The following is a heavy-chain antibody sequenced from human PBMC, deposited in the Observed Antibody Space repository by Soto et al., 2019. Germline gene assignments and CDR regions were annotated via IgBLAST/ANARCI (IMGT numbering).Heavy chain of an antibody. D-gene: IGHD5-12*01. CDR2: IKSEGSRS. Sequence: EVQLVVSGGGLVQPGGSLRLSCAASGFTYSSFWMHWVRQAPGKGQVWVSGIKSEGSRSTYAESVKGRFTISRDNVKNKLSPLTNSLRVEETAVYYCSRDEGVPMIRGFADWGQGALVTVTS. CDR3: SRDEGVPMIRGFAD. J-gene: IGHJ4*01. V-gene: IGHV3-74*01. CDR1: GFTYSSFW.